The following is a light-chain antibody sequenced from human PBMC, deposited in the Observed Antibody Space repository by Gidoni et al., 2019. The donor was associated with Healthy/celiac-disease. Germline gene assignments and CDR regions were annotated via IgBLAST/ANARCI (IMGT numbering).Light chain of an antibody. CDR3: QQSYSTPLMYT. J-gene: IGKJ2*01. CDR2: AAP. Sequence: IQITQSSSSLSASVRDRVTITCRASQSTSTYLNWYQQKPGKEPKLLINAAPSLQIGGPSRLSGGRCGTDVTITISSLQHEDFATYYCQQSYSTPLMYTFGQGTKLEIK. V-gene: IGKV1-39*01. CDR1: QSTSTY.